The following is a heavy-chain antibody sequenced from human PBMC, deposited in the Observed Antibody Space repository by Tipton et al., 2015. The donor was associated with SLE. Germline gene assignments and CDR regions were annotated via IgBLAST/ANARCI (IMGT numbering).Heavy chain of an antibody. CDR2: GST. Sequence: TLSLTCTVSGGSISSGSYYWGWVRQPPGKGLEWIGSGSTYYNPSLKSRVTISVDTSKNQFSLKMNSVTAADTAVYYCTRDEVRTTVFGMERMPFDYWGQGTLVTVSS. D-gene: IGHD3-3*01. CDR3: TRDEVRTTVFGMERMPFDY. J-gene: IGHJ4*02. CDR1: GGSISSGSYY. V-gene: IGHV4-39*07.